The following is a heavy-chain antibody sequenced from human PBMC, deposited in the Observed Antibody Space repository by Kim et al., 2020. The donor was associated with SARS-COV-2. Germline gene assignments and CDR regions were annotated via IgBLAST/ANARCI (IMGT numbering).Heavy chain of an antibody. CDR3: ARTPWGLFGGLLAGTYFDL. J-gene: IGHJ2*01. CDR2: IYYSGST. V-gene: IGHV4-31*03. CDR1: GGSITSGGYY. D-gene: IGHD3-10*02. Sequence: SETLSLTCTVSGGSITSGGYYWSWIRQHPGKGLEWIGYIYYSGSTYSNPALESRITMSIDTSKNQFSLKLSSVTAADTAVYYCARTPWGLFGGLLAGTYFDLWGRGTLVTVSS.